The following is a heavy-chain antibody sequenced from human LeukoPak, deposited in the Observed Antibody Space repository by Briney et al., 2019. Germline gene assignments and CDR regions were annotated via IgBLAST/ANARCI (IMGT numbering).Heavy chain of an antibody. CDR1: GFTFSSYG. D-gene: IGHD6-13*01. Sequence: SLRLSCAASGFTFSSYGMHWVRQAPGKGLEWVAVIWYDGSNKYYADSVKGRFTISRDNSKNTLHLQMNSLRAEDTAVYYCARVLDTSSPLDPWGQGTLVTVSS. CDR3: ARVLDTSSPLDP. J-gene: IGHJ5*02. CDR2: IWYDGSNK. V-gene: IGHV3-33*01.